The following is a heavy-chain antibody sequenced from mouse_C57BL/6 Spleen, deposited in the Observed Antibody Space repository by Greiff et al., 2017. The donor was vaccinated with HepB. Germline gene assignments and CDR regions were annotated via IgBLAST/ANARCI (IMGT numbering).Heavy chain of an antibody. D-gene: IGHD3-1*01. J-gene: IGHJ4*01. CDR2: ITPNNGGT. CDR3: ARVDSYVSSYAMDD. V-gene: IGHV1-26*01. CDR1: GYTFTDYY. Sequence: VQLQQSGPALMQPGASVKISCKTSGYTFTDYYMNWVKQSNGKSLEWIGDITPNNGGTSYNQKFKGKATLTVDKSSSTAYMELRSLTSEDSAVYYCARVDSYVSSYAMDDSGQ.